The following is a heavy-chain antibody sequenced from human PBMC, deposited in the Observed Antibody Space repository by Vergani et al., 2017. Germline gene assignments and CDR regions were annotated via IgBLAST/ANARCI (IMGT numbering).Heavy chain of an antibody. V-gene: IGHV4-59*08. CDR2: IYYSGST. Sequence: QVQLQESGPGLVKPSETLSLTCTVSGDSISSYYWSWIRQPPGKGLEWIGYIYYSGSTNYNPSLKSRVTISVDTSKNQFSLKLSSVTAADTAVYYCARRFVSYFSSSRAPDAFDIWGQGTMVTVSS. CDR1: GDSISSYY. D-gene: IGHD6-6*01. J-gene: IGHJ3*02. CDR3: ARRFVSYFSSSRAPDAFDI.